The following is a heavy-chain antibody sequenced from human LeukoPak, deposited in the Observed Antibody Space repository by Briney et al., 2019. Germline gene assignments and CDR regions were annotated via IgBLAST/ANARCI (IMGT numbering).Heavy chain of an antibody. J-gene: IGHJ4*02. V-gene: IGHV3-21*04. D-gene: IGHD6-19*01. CDR1: GFTVSSNS. CDR3: AKPAGYSSGWNPFDY. Sequence: GGSLRLSCAASGFTVSSNSMSWVRQAPGKGLEWVSSISSSSSYIYYEDSVKGRFTISRDNAKNSLYLQMNSLRAEDTAVYYCAKPAGYSSGWNPFDYWGQGALVTVSS. CDR2: ISSSSSYI.